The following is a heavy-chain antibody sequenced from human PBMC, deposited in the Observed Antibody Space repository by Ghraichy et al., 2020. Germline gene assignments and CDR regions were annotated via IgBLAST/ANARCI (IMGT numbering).Heavy chain of an antibody. CDR1: GGSISSSNW. D-gene: IGHD3-22*01. Sequence: SETLSLTCAVSGGSISSSNWWSWVRQPPGKGLEWIGEIYHSGSTNYNPSLKSRVTISVDKSKNQFSLKLSSVTAADTAVYYCARDRHYYDSSGFDYWGQGTLVTVSS. CDR3: ARDRHYYDSSGFDY. V-gene: IGHV4-4*02. J-gene: IGHJ4*02. CDR2: IYHSGST.